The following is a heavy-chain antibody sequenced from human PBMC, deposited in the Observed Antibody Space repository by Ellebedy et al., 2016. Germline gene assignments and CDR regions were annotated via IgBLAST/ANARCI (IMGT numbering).Heavy chain of an antibody. V-gene: IGHV3-23*01. J-gene: IGHJ6*02. CDR1: GFTFDDYA. CDR3: AKDPRDYSSGWYTQYYYYYGMDV. Sequence: GESLKISCAASGFTFDDYAMIWVRQAPGKGLEWVSSISGSGGSTHYADSVKGRFTISRDNSKNTLHLQMNSLRAEDTAVYYCAKDPRDYSSGWYTQYYYYYGMDVWGQGTTVTVSS. CDR2: ISGSGGST. D-gene: IGHD6-19*01.